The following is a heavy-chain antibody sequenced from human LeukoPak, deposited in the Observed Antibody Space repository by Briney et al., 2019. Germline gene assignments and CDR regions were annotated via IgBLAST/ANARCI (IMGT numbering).Heavy chain of an antibody. CDR1: GGTFSSYA. J-gene: IGHJ5*02. CDR3: ARPRGNYGSNNWFDP. CDR2: VIPIFGTA. D-gene: IGHD1-7*01. V-gene: IGHV1-69*05. Sequence: SVKVSCKASGGTFSSYAISWVRQAPGQGLEWMGGVIPIFGTANYAQKFQGRVTITTDESTSTAYMELSSLRSEDTAVYYCARPRGNYGSNNWFDPWGQGTLVTVSS.